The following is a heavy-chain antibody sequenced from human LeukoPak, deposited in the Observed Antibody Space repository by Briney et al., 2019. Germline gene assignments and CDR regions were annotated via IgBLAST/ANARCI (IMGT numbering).Heavy chain of an antibody. Sequence: SLRLSCAASGFTFSSYAMHWVRQAPGKGLEWVAVISSDGSNKYYADSMKGRFTISRDNSKNTLYLQMNSLRGEDTAVYFCARDSDHVRDYWGQGTLVTVSS. CDR2: ISSDGSNK. J-gene: IGHJ4*02. CDR1: GFTFSSYA. D-gene: IGHD3-10*01. CDR3: ARDSDHVRDY. V-gene: IGHV3-30*04.